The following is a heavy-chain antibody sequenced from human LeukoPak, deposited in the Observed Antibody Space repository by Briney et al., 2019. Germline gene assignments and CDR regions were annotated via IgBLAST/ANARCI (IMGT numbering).Heavy chain of an antibody. V-gene: IGHV4-34*01. CDR1: GGSFSGYY. CDR3: ARRTCGGDCYSLDY. Sequence: PSEALSLTCAVYGGSFSGYYWSWIRQPPGKGLEWIGEINHSGSTNYNPSLKSRVTISVDTSKNQFSLKLSSVTAADTAVYYCARRTCGGDCYSLDYWGQGTLVTVSS. CDR2: INHSGST. D-gene: IGHD2-21*02. J-gene: IGHJ4*02.